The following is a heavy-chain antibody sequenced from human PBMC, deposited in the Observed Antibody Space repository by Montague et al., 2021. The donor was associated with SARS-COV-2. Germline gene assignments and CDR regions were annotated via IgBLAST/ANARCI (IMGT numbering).Heavy chain of an antibody. CDR3: VRDTGSAQAGFDA. J-gene: IGHJ4*02. D-gene: IGHD4-17*01. V-gene: IGHV6-1*01. CDR2: TNYRSKWTS. CDR1: GDSVGSNTAA. Sequence: CAISGDSVGSNTAAWNWISQSPSGGLEWLGRTNYRSKWTSDYATSVEGRISIDPDTSKNQFFLHLRSVTPEDTGVYYCVRDTGSAQAGFDAWGQGTLVTVSS.